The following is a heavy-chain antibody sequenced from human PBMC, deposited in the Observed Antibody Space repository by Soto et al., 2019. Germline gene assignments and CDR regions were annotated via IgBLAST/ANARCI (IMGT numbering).Heavy chain of an antibody. Sequence: EVQLVESGGGLVQPGGSLRLSCEASGFTFRNYDMHWVRQGTGKGLEWVSGISAAGDPDYADSVEGRCTISRENAQTSFVRQMSSLRVGDTAVYYCARTARDFYGLDVWGQGTTVIVSS. D-gene: IGHD2-21*02. V-gene: IGHV3-13*05. J-gene: IGHJ6*02. CDR1: GFTFRNYD. CDR3: ARTARDFYGLDV. CDR2: ISAAGDP.